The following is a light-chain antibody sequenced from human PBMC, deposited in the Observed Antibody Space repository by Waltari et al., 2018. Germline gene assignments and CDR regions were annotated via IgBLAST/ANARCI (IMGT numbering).Light chain of an antibody. V-gene: IGKV3-20*01. CDR3: QQFGSLPFT. CDR1: QSVSSNY. Sequence: EIVLTQSPGPLSLSPGARATLSCRASQSVSSNYLAWNKQKPGQAPRLLIYDASSRATGIPDRFSGSVSGTDFTLSISRLEPEDFAVYYCQQFGSLPFTFGPGTKVDIK. J-gene: IGKJ3*01. CDR2: DAS.